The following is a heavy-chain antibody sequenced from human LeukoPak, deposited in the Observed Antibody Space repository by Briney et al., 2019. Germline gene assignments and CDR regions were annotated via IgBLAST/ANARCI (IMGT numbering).Heavy chain of an antibody. CDR2: IYHSGST. D-gene: IGHD3-10*01. Sequence: SETLSLTCTVSGYSISSGYYWGWIRQPPGKGLEWIGSIYHSGSTYYNPSLKSRVTISVDTSKNQFSLKLSSVTAADTAVYYCARGSGSGSYYNYYYYYMDVWGKGTTVTISS. V-gene: IGHV4-38-2*02. CDR1: GYSISSGYY. J-gene: IGHJ6*03. CDR3: ARGSGSGSYYNYYYYYMDV.